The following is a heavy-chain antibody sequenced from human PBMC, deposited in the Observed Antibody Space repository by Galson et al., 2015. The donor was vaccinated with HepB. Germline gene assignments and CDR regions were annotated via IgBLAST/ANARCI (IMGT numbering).Heavy chain of an antibody. CDR2: ISYDGSNK. CDR1: GFTFSSYD. CDR3: AKDSYYYGSGSYYSFDY. D-gene: IGHD3-10*01. Sequence: SLRLSCAASGFTFSSYDMHWVRQAPGKGLEWVAVISYDGSNKYYADSVKGRFTISRDNSKNTLYLQMNSLRAEDTAVYYCAKDSYYYGSGSYYSFDYWGQGTLVTVSS. J-gene: IGHJ4*02. V-gene: IGHV3-30*18.